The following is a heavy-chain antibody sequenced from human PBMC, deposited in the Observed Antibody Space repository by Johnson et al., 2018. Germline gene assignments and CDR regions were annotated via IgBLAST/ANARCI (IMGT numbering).Heavy chain of an antibody. CDR3: AKVPDSSSSQPQH. J-gene: IGHJ1*01. Sequence: QVQLQESGGGVVQPGRSLRLSCAASGFTFSSYGMHWVRQAPGKGLEWVAVIWYDGSNKYYADSVKGRFTISRDNSKNTRYLQMNSLRAEDTAVYYCAKVPDSSSSQPQHWGQGTLGTVSS. D-gene: IGHD6-6*01. V-gene: IGHV3-33*06. CDR1: GFTFSSYG. CDR2: IWYDGSNK.